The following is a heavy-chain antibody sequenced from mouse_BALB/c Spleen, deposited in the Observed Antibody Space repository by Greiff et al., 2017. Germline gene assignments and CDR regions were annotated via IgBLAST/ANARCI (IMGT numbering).Heavy chain of an antibody. J-gene: IGHJ3*01. Sequence: VQLQQSGPGLVQPSQSLSITCTVSGFSLTSYGVHWVRQSPGKGLEWLGVIWSGGSTDYNAAFISRLSISKDNSKSQVFFKMNSLQANDTAIYYCARSTPQYYGSSYDWFAYWGQGTLVTVSA. CDR1: GFSLTSYG. D-gene: IGHD1-1*01. V-gene: IGHV2-2*02. CDR3: ARSTPQYYGSSYDWFAY. CDR2: IWSGGST.